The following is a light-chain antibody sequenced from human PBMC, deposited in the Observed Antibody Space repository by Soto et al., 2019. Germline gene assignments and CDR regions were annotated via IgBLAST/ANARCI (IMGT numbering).Light chain of an antibody. J-gene: IGLJ1*01. CDR3: SSFTSSITYV. Sequence: QSVLAQPASVSGSPGQSITISCTGTSSDVGGYNSVSWYRQDPGKAPKLMIYDVTNRPSGVSNRFSGSKSGNTASLTISGLQAEDEADYCCSSFTSSITYVFGTGTKATVL. CDR2: DVT. V-gene: IGLV2-14*01. CDR1: SSDVGGYNS.